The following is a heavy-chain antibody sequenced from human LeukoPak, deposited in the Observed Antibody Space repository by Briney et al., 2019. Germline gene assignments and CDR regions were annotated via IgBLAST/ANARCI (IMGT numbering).Heavy chain of an antibody. Sequence: PGGSLRLSCAASGFTFDDYAMHWVRQAPGKGLEWVSGISWNSGSIGYADSVKGRFTISRDNAKKSLYLQMNSLRAEDTALYYCAKGGVVVAATRVGFDPWGQGTLVTVSS. D-gene: IGHD2-15*01. V-gene: IGHV3-9*01. CDR2: ISWNSGSI. CDR1: GFTFDDYA. CDR3: AKGGVVVAATRVGFDP. J-gene: IGHJ5*02.